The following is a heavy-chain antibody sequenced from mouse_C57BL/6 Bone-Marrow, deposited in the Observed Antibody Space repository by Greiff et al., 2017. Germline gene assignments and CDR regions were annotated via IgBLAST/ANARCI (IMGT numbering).Heavy chain of an antibody. V-gene: IGHV1-72*01. CDR1: GYTFTSYW. Sequence: VQLQQPGAELVKPGASVKLSCKASGYTFTSYWMHWVKQRPGRGLEWIGWIDPNSGGTNYNEKFKSKATVTVDKPFSTTYMQISSLTSEDSAVYYSSSCFAYWGQGTLVTVSA. CDR3: SSCFAY. J-gene: IGHJ3*01. CDR2: IDPNSGGT.